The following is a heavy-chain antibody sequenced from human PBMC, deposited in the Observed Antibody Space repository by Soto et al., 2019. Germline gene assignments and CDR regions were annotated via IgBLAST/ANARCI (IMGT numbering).Heavy chain of an antibody. D-gene: IGHD6-13*01. Sequence: QITLKESGPTLVKPTQTLTLTCTFSGLSVSTSEVGVGWIRQSPGKALEWLAHIYWDDDKRYSPSLKNRLNITKDTSKNQVVLTMTNMDPVDTGTYYCAHRRVNNAMGVWGQGITVTVSS. CDR3: AHRRVNNAMGV. J-gene: IGHJ6*02. CDR1: GLSVSTSEVG. V-gene: IGHV2-5*02. CDR2: IYWDDDK.